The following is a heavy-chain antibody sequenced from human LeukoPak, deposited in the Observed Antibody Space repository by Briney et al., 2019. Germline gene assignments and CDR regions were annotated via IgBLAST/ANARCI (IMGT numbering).Heavy chain of an antibody. J-gene: IGHJ4*02. CDR1: GFNVRSYY. D-gene: IGHD3-22*01. CDR2: IYSGGTT. CDR3: AGRYDSSGYPLH. V-gene: IGHV3-53*01. Sequence: GGSLRLSCAASGFNVRSYYMSWVRQAPGKGLEWVSVIYSGGTTHYADSVKGRFTISRDNSKNTLYLQMNSLRAEDTTVYYCAGRYDSSGYPLHWGQGTLATVSS.